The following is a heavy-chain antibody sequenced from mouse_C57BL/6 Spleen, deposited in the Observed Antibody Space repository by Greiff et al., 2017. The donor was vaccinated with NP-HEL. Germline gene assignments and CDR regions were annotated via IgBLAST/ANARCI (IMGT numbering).Heavy chain of an antibody. D-gene: IGHD1-1*01. CDR1: GFTFSDYY. Sequence: EVQGVESGGGLVQPGGSLKLSCAASGFTFSDYYMYWVRQTPEKRLEWVAYISNGGGSTYYPDTVKGRFTISRDNAKNTLYLQMSRLKSEDTAMYYCARGHYGSSYWYFDVWGTGTTVTVSS. CDR2: ISNGGGST. J-gene: IGHJ1*03. CDR3: ARGHYGSSYWYFDV. V-gene: IGHV5-12*01.